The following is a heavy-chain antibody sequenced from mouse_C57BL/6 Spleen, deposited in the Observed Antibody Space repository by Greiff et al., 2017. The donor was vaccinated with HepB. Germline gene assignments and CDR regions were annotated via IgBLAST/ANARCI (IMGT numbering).Heavy chain of an antibody. V-gene: IGHV1-61*01. J-gene: IGHJ3*01. CDR2: IYPSDSET. CDR1: GYTFTSYW. CDR3: ACGGYDYASY. Sequence: VQLQQPGAELVRPGSSVKLSCKASGYTFTSYWMDWVKQRPGQGLEWIGNIYPSDSETHYNQKFKDKATLTVDKSSSTAYMQLSSLTSEDSAVYYCACGGYDYASYWGQGTLVTVSA. D-gene: IGHD2-4*01.